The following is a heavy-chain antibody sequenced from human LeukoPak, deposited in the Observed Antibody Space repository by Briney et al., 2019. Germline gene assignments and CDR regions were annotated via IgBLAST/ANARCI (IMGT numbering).Heavy chain of an antibody. V-gene: IGHV3-30*18. D-gene: IGHD3-10*01. Sequence: GGSLRLSCAASGFTLSSYAMHWVRQAPGKGLEWVAVISYDGSNKYYADSVKGRFTISRDNSKNTLYLQMNSLRAEDTAVYYCAKDRWFGTFDYWGQGTLVTVSS. CDR1: GFTLSSYA. J-gene: IGHJ4*02. CDR3: AKDRWFGTFDY. CDR2: ISYDGSNK.